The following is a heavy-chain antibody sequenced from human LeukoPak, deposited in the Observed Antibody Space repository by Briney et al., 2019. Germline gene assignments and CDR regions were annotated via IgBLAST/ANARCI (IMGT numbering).Heavy chain of an antibody. CDR3: ASENYDILTGYRH. CDR1: GFTFSSYW. CDR2: INSDGSST. J-gene: IGHJ4*02. D-gene: IGHD3-9*01. V-gene: IGHV3-74*01. Sequence: QPGGSLRLSCAASGFTFSSYWMHWVRQAPGKGLVWVSRINSDGSSTSYADSVKGRFTISRDNAKNTQYLQMNSLRAEDTAVYYCASENYDILTGYRHWGQGTLVTVSS.